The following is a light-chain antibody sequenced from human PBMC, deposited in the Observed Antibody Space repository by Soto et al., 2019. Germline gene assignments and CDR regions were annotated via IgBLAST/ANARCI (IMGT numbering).Light chain of an antibody. V-gene: IGKV3-15*01. CDR1: QSISNK. J-gene: IGKJ1*01. CDR3: QQYQKWPRT. Sequence: EIVMTQSPATLSVSPGERATLSCRASQSISNKLAWIQQKPGQAPRLLIYDTSIRATDIPARFSGSGSGTEFTLNISSLQSEDFAVYYCQQYQKWPRTFGQGTKVEIK. CDR2: DTS.